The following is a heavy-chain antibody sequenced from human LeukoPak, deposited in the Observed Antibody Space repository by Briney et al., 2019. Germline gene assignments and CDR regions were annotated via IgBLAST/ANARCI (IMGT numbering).Heavy chain of an antibody. V-gene: IGHV4-39*01. CDR1: GGSISSSSHY. J-gene: IGHJ6*02. D-gene: IGHD3-3*01. CDR3: ARQTPSVLRFLEWLPDYYYYGMDV. CDR2: IYYSGST. Sequence: PSETLSLTCTVSGGSISSSSHYWGWIRQPPGKGLEWIGSIYYSGSTYYNPSLKSRVTISVDTSKNQFSLKLSSVTAADTAVYYCARQTPSVLRFLEWLPDYYYYGMDVWGQGTTVTVSS.